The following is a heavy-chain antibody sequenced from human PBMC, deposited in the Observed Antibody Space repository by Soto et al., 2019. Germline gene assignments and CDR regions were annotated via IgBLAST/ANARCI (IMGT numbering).Heavy chain of an antibody. Sequence: VASVKVSCKASGYIFTSYAMHWVRQAPGQRLEWMGWINAGNGNTKYSQKLQGRATITRDTSASTAYMELSSLRSEDTAVYYCARGGEPIDYWGQGTLVTVS. D-gene: IGHD2-21*01. CDR3: ARGGEPIDY. J-gene: IGHJ4*02. CDR1: GYIFTSYA. V-gene: IGHV1-3*01. CDR2: INAGNGNT.